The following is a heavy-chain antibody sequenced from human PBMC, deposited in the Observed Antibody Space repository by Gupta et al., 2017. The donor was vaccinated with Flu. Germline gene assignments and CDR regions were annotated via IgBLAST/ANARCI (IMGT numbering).Heavy chain of an antibody. CDR2: VYTGGST. CDR3: ARNPVHSFGSGLTFDY. CDR1: GGSISSTYYF. Sequence: EDSSPVRVKPSQTLSLTCTVSGGSISSTYYFWNWIRQPAGMGLEWIGRVYTGGSTNYNPSLQSRLTMSIDTSTNQFSLKLSSVTAADTAVYYCARNPVHSFGSGLTFDYWGQGALVTVSS. D-gene: IGHD3-10*01. J-gene: IGHJ4*02. V-gene: IGHV4-61*02.